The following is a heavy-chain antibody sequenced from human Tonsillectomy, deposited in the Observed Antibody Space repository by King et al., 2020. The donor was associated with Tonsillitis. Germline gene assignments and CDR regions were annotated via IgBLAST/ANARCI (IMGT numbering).Heavy chain of an antibody. D-gene: IGHD3-22*01. Sequence: VQLQQWGAGLLQPSETLSLTCAVYRGSFSGYYWSWIRQPPGKGLEWIGEINHSGSTHYNPSLKSRVTISVDTSKNQFSLKLSAVTAADTAVYYCARGVTMNSWGQGTLVTVSS. V-gene: IGHV4-34*01. CDR2: INHSGST. CDR1: RGSFSGYY. J-gene: IGHJ4*02. CDR3: ARGVTMNS.